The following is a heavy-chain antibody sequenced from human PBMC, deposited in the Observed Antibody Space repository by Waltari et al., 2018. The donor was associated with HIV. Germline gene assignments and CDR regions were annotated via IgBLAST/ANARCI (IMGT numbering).Heavy chain of an antibody. CDR3: ARMEYYDFWSESYYGMDV. V-gene: IGHV3-33*01. CDR1: EFTFSSYG. Sequence: QVQLVESGGGMVQPGRSLRLSCAASEFTFSSYGMQWVRQAPGKGMEWVAVIWNDGSKKYYADSVKGRFTICRDNSKNTVSLQMNSLRAEDTAVYYCARMEYYDFWSESYYGMDVWGQGTTVSVSS. J-gene: IGHJ6*02. D-gene: IGHD3-3*01. CDR2: IWNDGSKK.